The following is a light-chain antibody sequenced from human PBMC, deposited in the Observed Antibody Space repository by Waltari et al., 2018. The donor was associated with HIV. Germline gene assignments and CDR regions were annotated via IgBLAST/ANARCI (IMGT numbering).Light chain of an antibody. J-gene: IGKJ1*01. CDR2: WAS. CDR1: QNVLYSSNNKNY. CDR3: QQYLNTPWT. Sequence: DIVTTQSPDSLAVSLGERATINCKSSQNVLYSSNNKNYLAWYQQKPRQPPKLLIYWASTRASGVPERFSGSGSGTDFTLTISSLQAEDVAIYYCQQYLNTPWTFGQGTKVEVK. V-gene: IGKV4-1*01.